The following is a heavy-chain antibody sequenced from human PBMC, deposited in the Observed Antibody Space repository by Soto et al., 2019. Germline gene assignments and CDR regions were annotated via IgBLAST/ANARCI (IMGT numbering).Heavy chain of an antibody. V-gene: IGHV4-59*08. D-gene: IGHD2-15*01. J-gene: IGHJ5*02. CDR2: IYYSGST. CDR1: GGSISSYY. CDR3: ARWEVVVAATSSYHWFDP. Sequence: SETLSLTCTVSGGSISSYYWSWIRQPPGKGLEWIGYIYYSGSTNYNPSLKSRVTISVDTSKNQFSLKLSSVTAADTAVYYCARWEVVVAATSSYHWFDPWGQGTLVTVSS.